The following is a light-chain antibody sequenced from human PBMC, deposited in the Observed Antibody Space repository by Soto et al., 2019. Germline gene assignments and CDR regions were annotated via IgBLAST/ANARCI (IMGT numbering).Light chain of an antibody. V-gene: IGKV1-27*01. Sequence: DIQMTQSPSSLSASVGDRVTLTCRTSQGISNYLPYYQRKSGKVPDLLISSASTLQSGAPSRFSGGGSGTDFTPTISSLRPEDVATYYCQKYNIAPSWTFGQGTKVEIK. CDR1: QGISNY. CDR3: QKYNIAPSWT. CDR2: SAS. J-gene: IGKJ1*01.